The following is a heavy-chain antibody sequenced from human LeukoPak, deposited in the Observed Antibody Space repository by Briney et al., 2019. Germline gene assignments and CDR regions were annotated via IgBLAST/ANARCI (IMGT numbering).Heavy chain of an antibody. CDR3: ASDPSIAGYFDY. J-gene: IGHJ4*02. Sequence: ASVKVSCKASGGTFSSYAISWVRQAPGQGFEWMGGIIPIFGTANYAQKFQGRVTITTDESTSTAYMELSSLRSEDTAVYYCASDPSIAGYFDYWGQGTLVTVSS. D-gene: IGHD6-6*01. CDR2: IIPIFGTA. V-gene: IGHV1-69*05. CDR1: GGTFSSYA.